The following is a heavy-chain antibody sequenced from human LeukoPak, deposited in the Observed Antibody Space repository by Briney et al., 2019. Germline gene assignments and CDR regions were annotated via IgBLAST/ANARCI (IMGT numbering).Heavy chain of an antibody. D-gene: IGHD3-22*01. CDR2: IDPSAGST. V-gene: IGHV1-46*01. CDR3: ARAHYASSNIKVPFDV. J-gene: IGHJ6*04. Sequence: ASVKVSCKASGYTFTNYYMHWVRQAPGQGLEWMGVIDPSAGSTTYAQKFQGRVTMTRDTATSTVYMEVSSLRSGDTAVYYCARAHYASSNIKVPFDVWGKGTTVTVSS. CDR1: GYTFTNYY.